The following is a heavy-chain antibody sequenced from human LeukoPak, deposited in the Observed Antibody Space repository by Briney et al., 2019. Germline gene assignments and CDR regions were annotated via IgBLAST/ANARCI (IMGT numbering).Heavy chain of an antibody. CDR1: GYTFTSYD. CDR3: ARGVSRRWLVMILTDNWFDP. V-gene: IGHV1-8*01. CDR2: MNPNSGNT. Sequence: GASVKVSCKASGYTFTSYDTNWVRQATGQGLEWMGWMNPNSGNTGYAQKFQGRVTMTRNTSISTAYMELSSLRSEDTAVYYCARGVSRRWLVMILTDNWFDPWGQGTLVTVSS. D-gene: IGHD6-19*01. J-gene: IGHJ5*02.